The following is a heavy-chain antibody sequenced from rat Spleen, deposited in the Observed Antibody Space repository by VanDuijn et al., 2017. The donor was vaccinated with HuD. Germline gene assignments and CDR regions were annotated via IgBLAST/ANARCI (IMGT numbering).Heavy chain of an antibody. J-gene: IGHJ2*01. Sequence: EVQLVESGGGLVRPGRSMKVSCTASGFTFSNYYMAWVRQAPKKGLEWVATIIYDGSRTYYRDSVKGRFTISRDNAKSTLYLQMDSLRSEDTATYYCARETGYNSYFDYWGQGVMVTVSS. V-gene: IGHV5-7*01. CDR1: GFTFSNYY. CDR3: ARETGYNSYFDY. CDR2: IIYDGSRT. D-gene: IGHD1-4*01.